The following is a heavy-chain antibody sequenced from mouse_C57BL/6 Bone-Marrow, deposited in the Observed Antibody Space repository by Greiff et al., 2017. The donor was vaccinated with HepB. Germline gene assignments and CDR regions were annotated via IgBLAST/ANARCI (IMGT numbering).Heavy chain of an antibody. D-gene: IGHD2-4*01. CDR2: INPSSGYT. CDR3: EREGIYYDNDGAWYAY. CDR1: GYTFTSYT. Sequence: VMLVESGAELARPGASVKMSCKASGYTFTSYTMHWVKQRPGQGLEWIGYINPSSGYTKYNQKFKDKATLTADKSYSTAYMQLSSLTSEDSAVYYCEREGIYYDNDGAWYAYWGQGTLVTVSA. J-gene: IGHJ3*01. V-gene: IGHV1-4*01.